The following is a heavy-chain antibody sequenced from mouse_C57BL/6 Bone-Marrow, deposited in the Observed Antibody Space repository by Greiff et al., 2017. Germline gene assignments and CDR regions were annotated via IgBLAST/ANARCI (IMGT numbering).Heavy chain of an antibody. Sequence: EVQLQQSGPELVKPGASVQISCKASGYSFTGYYMNWVKQSPEKSLEWIGEINPSTGGTTYNQKFKAKATLTVDKSSSTAYMQLKSLTSEDSAVYYCARHDYNAMDYWGQGTSVTVS. V-gene: IGHV1-42*01. CDR1: GYSFTGYY. CDR2: INPSTGGT. CDR3: ARHDYNAMDY. J-gene: IGHJ4*01.